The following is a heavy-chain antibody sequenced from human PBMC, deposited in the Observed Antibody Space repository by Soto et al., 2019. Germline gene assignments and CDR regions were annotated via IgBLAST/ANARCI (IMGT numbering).Heavy chain of an antibody. J-gene: IGHJ4*02. CDR2: INPNGDRT. D-gene: IGHD3-9*01. Sequence: ASVKVSCKASGYTFTSTWMHWVRQAPGQGLEWMGVINPNGDRTIYAEKFQGRVTLTRDTSTATDYMELSSLKSEDTAMYYCARDQSLSDIFCWLAEWGGGTVDPVPS. CDR3: ARDQSLSDIFCWLAE. CDR1: GYTFTSTW. V-gene: IGHV1-46*01.